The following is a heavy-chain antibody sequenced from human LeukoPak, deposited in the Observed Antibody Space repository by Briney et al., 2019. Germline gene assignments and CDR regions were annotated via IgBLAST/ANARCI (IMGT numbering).Heavy chain of an antibody. CDR1: GFTVSSKY. CDR2: IYGSTSA. D-gene: IGHD4-17*01. V-gene: IGHV3-66*01. CDR3: ARLNFGDDY. J-gene: IGHJ4*02. Sequence: GGSLRLSCAASGFTVSSKYINWVRQAPGKGLEWVSLIYGSTSADYADSVKGRFTISRDNSMNTMYLQMNSLRAEDTAIYYCARLNFGDDYWGQGTLVAVSS.